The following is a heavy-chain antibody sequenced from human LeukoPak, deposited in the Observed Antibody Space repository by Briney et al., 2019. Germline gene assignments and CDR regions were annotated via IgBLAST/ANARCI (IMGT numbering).Heavy chain of an antibody. CDR3: ARHPVDSSSGAFTWFDP. CDR1: GGSFSDSSYY. Sequence: SETLSLTCTVSGGSFSDSSYYWAWIRQPPSKGLGGIGIIYYSGSTYYNPSLKSRVTISIDTSKNQFSLKVTSVTAADTAVYYCARHPVDSSSGAFTWFDPWGQGTLVTVSS. D-gene: IGHD6-13*01. V-gene: IGHV4-39*01. CDR2: IYYSGST. J-gene: IGHJ5*02.